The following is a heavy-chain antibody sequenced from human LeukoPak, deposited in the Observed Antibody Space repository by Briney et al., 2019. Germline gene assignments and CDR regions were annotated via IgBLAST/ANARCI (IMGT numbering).Heavy chain of an antibody. J-gene: IGHJ4*02. CDR1: GDSISSNSDY. CDR2: IYHSGST. CDR3: ASGITMILVDY. V-gene: IGHV4-39*07. D-gene: IGHD3-22*01. Sequence: KPSETLSLTCTVSGDSISSNSDYWGWIRQPPGKGLEWIGSIYHSGSTYYNPSLKSRVTISVDTSKNQFSLKLSSVTAADTAVYYCASGITMILVDYWGQGTLVTVSS.